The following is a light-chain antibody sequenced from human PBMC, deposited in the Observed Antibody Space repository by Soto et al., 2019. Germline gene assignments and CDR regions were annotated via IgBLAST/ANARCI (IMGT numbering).Light chain of an antibody. CDR2: DVS. CDR3: QQYGSSPKT. V-gene: IGKV3-20*01. Sequence: EIVMTQSPATLSVPPGERATLSCRASQSVSGYLAWYQQKPGQAPRLLIYDVSSRATGIPDRFSGSGSGTDFTLTITRLEPEDFVVYYCQQYGSSPKTFGQGTKVDIK. J-gene: IGKJ1*01. CDR1: QSVSGY.